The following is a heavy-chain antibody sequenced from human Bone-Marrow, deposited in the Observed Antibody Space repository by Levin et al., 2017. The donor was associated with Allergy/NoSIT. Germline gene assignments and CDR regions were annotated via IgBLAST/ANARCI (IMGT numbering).Heavy chain of an antibody. CDR1: GFTFRSHW. Sequence: GGSLRLSCVASGFTFRSHWMHWVRQAPKRGLIWFSRIPGKGIDTRNGDSVKGRFTISRDNAQNTVNLQMNNLRVDDTAVYYCATRPPFGDHAVFDFWGQGVVVTVST. CDR3: ATRPPFGDHAVFDF. V-gene: IGHV3-74*01. CDR2: IPGKGIDT. J-gene: IGHJ4*02. D-gene: IGHD4-17*01.